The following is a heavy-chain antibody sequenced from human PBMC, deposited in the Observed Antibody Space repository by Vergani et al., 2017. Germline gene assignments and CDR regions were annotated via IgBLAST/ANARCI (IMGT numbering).Heavy chain of an antibody. V-gene: IGHV3-23*01. CDR1: GFTFSSYA. CDR3: AIDPGQEVIFGVVIKDSTIDY. CDR2: ISWNSGSI. D-gene: IGHD3-3*01. Sequence: EVQLLESGGGLVQPGGSLRLSCAASGFTFSSYAMSWVRQAPGKGLEWVAGISWNSGSIGYADSVKGRFTISRDNAKNSLYLQMNSLRAEDTAVYYCAIDPGQEVIFGVVIKDSTIDYWGQGTLVTVSS. J-gene: IGHJ4*02.